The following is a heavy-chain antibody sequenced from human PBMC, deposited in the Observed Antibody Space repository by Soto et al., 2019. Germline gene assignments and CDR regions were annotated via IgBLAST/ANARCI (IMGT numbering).Heavy chain of an antibody. J-gene: IGHJ4*02. D-gene: IGHD6-6*01. CDR3: ASGVPLGY. Sequence: ASVKVSCKASGYTFTTYDINWVRQATGQGLEWMGWMNPKSGNTGYAQEFQGRVTMTRDTSISTAYMELSSLRSEDTAVYYCASGVPLGYWGRGTLVTVSS. CDR2: MNPKSGNT. V-gene: IGHV1-8*01. CDR1: GYTFTTYD.